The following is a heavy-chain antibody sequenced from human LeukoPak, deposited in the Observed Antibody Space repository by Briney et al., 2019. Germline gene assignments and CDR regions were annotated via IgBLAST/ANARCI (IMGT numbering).Heavy chain of an antibody. CDR3: ARELREHGVFDI. V-gene: IGHV3-23*01. CDR2: LSGSGIST. CDR1: GFTLSNYG. Sequence: GGSLRLSCAASGFTLSNYGMSWVRQAPGKGLEWVSGLSGSGISTYYADSVKGRFTISRDNSKNTLYLQMNSLRAEDTAVYYCARELREHGVFDIWGQGTMVTVSS. J-gene: IGHJ3*02. D-gene: IGHD1-26*01.